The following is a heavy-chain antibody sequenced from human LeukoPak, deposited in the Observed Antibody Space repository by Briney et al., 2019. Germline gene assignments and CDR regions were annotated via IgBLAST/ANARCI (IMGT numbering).Heavy chain of an antibody. V-gene: IGHV5-51*01. CDR1: GCSFATYW. D-gene: IGHD2-2*03. Sequence: LKISCKCCGCSFATYWVAKLSQMPGKGLDWMGIIYPDESNISYSPSFQGQVTISADKSISTAYLQWSSLQASDTAIYYWARPPSRGYSPSFEYWGQGTLVTVSS. J-gene: IGHJ4*02. CDR3: ARPPSRGYSPSFEY. CDR2: IYPDESNI.